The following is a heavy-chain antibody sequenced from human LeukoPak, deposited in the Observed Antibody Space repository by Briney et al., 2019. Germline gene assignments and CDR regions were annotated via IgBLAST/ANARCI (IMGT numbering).Heavy chain of an antibody. J-gene: IGHJ6*03. D-gene: IGHD3-10*01. CDR3: ARDGVEYGSGSYDMDV. V-gene: IGHV1-2*02. CDR2: INPNSGAT. Sequence: GSVKVSCMASGYTFTGYHKHGVRQAPGQGHEWMGWINPNSGATNYAPKFKGRVTMTRDTSINTAYMELSRLSSDDTAVYYCARDGVEYGSGSYDMDVWGKGTTVTISS. CDR1: GYTFTGYH.